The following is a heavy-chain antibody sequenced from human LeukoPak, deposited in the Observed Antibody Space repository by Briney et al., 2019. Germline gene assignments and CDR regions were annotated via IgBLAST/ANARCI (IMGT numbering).Heavy chain of an antibody. Sequence: SETLSLTCTVSGGSISTYFWRWIRQPAGKGLEWIGRLYTSGSTNYNPSLKSRLTMSADTSKNQFSLNLRSVTAADTAIYYCARDRVDSSGYYYYYGIDVWGQGTAVTVSS. J-gene: IGHJ6*02. D-gene: IGHD3-22*01. CDR2: LYTSGST. V-gene: IGHV4-4*07. CDR1: GGSISTYF. CDR3: ARDRVDSSGYYYYYGIDV.